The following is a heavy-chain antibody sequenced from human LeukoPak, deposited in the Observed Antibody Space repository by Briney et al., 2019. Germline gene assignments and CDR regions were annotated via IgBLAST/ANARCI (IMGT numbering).Heavy chain of an antibody. V-gene: IGHV3-11*04. J-gene: IGHJ6*03. CDR2: ISSSGSSI. CDR1: GFTFSDYY. Sequence: GGSLRLSCATFGFTFSDYYMSWIRQAPGKGLEWISYISSSGSSIYYADSVKGRFTTSRDNAKNSLYLQMNSLRAEDTAVYYCASPTIPYYYYMDVWGKGTTVTVSS. D-gene: IGHD3-9*01. CDR3: ASPTIPYYYYMDV.